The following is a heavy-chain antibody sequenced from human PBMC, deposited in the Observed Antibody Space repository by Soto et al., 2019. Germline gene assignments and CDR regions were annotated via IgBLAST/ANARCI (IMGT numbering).Heavy chain of an antibody. CDR3: AKPGSFGVVIDLDY. Sequence: ETLSLTCTVSGGSISSGGYYWSWIRQHPGKGLEWVSAISGSGGSTYYADSVKGRFTISRDNSKNTLYLQMNSLRAEDTAVYYCAKPGSFGVVIDLDYWGQGTLVTVSS. J-gene: IGHJ4*02. D-gene: IGHD3-3*01. V-gene: IGHV3-23*01. CDR2: ISGSGGST. CDR1: GGSISSGGYY.